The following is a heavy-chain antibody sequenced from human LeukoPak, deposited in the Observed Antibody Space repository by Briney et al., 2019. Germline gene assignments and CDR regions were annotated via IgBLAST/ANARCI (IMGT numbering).Heavy chain of an antibody. V-gene: IGHV3-23*01. J-gene: IGHJ4*02. CDR2: ISGGTYST. CDR3: AKVLHRLSVAGTGY. D-gene: IGHD6-19*01. Sequence: GGSLRLSCSASGFIFSDYAMNWVRQAPGKGLEWVSGISGGTYSTYYADSVKGRFTTSRDNSKNTLYLQMNSLRAEDTAVYYCAKVLHRLSVAGTGYWGQGTLVTVSS. CDR1: GFIFSDYA.